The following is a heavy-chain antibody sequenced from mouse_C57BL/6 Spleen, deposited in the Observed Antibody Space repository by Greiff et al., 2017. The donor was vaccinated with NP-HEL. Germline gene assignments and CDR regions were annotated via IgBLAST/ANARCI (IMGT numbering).Heavy chain of an antibody. CDR2: IDPSDSYT. J-gene: IGHJ3*01. CDR1: GYTFTSYW. D-gene: IGHD2-3*01. Sequence: VQLQQPGAELVMPGASVKLSCKASGYTFTSYWMHWVKQRPGQGLEWIGEIDPSDSYTNYNQKFKGKSTLTVDKSSSTAYMQLSSLTSEDSAVYYCAGDDGYSSWFAYWGQGTLVTVSA. CDR3: AGDDGYSSWFAY. V-gene: IGHV1-69*01.